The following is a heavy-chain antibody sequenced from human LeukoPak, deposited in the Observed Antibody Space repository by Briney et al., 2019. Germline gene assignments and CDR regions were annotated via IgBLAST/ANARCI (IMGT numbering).Heavy chain of an antibody. CDR2: IYRGGST. J-gene: IGHJ4*02. V-gene: IGHV3-66*01. D-gene: IGHD3-10*01. Sequence: PGGSLRLSCVASGFTVSTNYISWVRQAPGKGLEWVSAIYRGGSTYYADSVKGRFTISRDNSKNTVYLQMNSLRAEDTAVYYCAKDYYGSGSYYPHFDYWGQGTLATVSS. CDR1: GFTVSTNY. CDR3: AKDYYGSGSYYPHFDY.